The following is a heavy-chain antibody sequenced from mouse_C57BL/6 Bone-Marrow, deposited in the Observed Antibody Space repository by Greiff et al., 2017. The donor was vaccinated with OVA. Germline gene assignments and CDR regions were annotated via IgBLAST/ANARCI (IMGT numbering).Heavy chain of an antibody. D-gene: IGHD1-1*01. CDR3: ARYCTTVVRYFDV. J-gene: IGHJ1*03. CDR2: INPNNGGT. Sequence: EVQLQQSGPELVKPGASVKISCKASGYTFTDYYMNWVKQSHGKSLEWIGDINPNNGGTSYNQKFKGKATLTVDKSSSTAYMELRSLTSEDSAVYYCARYCTTVVRYFDVWGTGTTVTVSS. V-gene: IGHV1-26*01. CDR1: GYTFTDYY.